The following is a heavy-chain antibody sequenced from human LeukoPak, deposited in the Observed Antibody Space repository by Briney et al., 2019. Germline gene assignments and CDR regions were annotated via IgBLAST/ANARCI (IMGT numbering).Heavy chain of an antibody. V-gene: IGHV3-23*01. D-gene: IGHD3-22*01. CDR2: ISGSGGST. CDR3: AKDPDYYDSSGSFDY. Sequence: GGSLRHSCAASGFTFSSYAMSWVRQAPGKGLEWASAISGSGGSTYYADSVKGRFTISRDNSKNTLYLQMNSLRAEDTAVYYCAKDPDYYDSSGSFDYWGQGTLVTVSS. CDR1: GFTFSSYA. J-gene: IGHJ4*02.